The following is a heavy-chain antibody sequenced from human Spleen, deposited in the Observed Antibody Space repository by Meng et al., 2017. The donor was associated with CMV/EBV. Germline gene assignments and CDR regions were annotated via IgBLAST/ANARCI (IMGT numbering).Heavy chain of an antibody. CDR3: ATQYIRASGWYYFDY. Sequence: ASVKVSCKVSGHTFNNYAVNWVRQAPGQGPEWMGWISTYNGDTRYAQRFQDKVTMTTDTSTGTAYMELRNMRSDDTAVYYCATQYIRASGWYYFDYWGQGTLVTVSS. CDR2: ISTYNGDT. J-gene: IGHJ4*02. CDR1: GHTFNNYA. D-gene: IGHD6-19*01. V-gene: IGHV1-18*01.